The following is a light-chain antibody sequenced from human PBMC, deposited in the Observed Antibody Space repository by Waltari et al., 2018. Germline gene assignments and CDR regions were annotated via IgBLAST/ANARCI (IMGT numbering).Light chain of an antibody. Sequence: DIQLTQSPSFLSASVGDRVTITCRSSQGIGNYLAWYQQKAGEAPKLLIHTASTLQGGVPSRFSGSGSGTEFTLTISSLQPEDFATYYCQQRNSYPITFGQGTRLEIK. V-gene: IGKV1-9*01. CDR2: TAS. CDR1: QGIGNY. CDR3: QQRNSYPIT. J-gene: IGKJ5*01.